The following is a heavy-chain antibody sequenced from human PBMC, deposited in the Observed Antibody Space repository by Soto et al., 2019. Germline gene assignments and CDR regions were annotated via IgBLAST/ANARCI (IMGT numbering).Heavy chain of an antibody. CDR2: ISGSGGST. CDR1: GFTFSSYA. CDR3: AKDTSFSSSWYRTYYYYGMDV. Sequence: GGSLRLSCAASGFTFSSYAMSWVRQAPGKGLGWVSAISGSGGSTYYADSVKGRFTISRDNSKNTLYLQMNSLRAEDTAVYYCAKDTSFSSSWYRTYYYYGMDVWGQGTTVTVSS. D-gene: IGHD6-13*01. J-gene: IGHJ6*02. V-gene: IGHV3-23*01.